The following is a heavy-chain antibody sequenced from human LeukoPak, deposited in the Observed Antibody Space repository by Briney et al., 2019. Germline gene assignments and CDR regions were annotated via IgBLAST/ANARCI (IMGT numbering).Heavy chain of an antibody. Sequence: TGGSLRLSGAASGFSFGSYGMHWVRQAPGKGLEWVAVISHEGSSKYYADSVKGRFTISRDNSKNMVYLQMNSLRVEDTAVYYCARTREQWQVLDYWGQGTLVTVSS. CDR3: ARTREQWQVLDY. V-gene: IGHV3-30*03. CDR1: GFSFGSYG. J-gene: IGHJ4*02. CDR2: ISHEGSSK. D-gene: IGHD6-19*01.